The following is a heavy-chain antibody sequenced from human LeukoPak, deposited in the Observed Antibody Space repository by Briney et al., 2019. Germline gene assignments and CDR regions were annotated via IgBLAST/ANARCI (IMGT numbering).Heavy chain of an antibody. CDR3: ARMGLTGYFHG. J-gene: IGHJ4*02. V-gene: IGHV4-59*01. D-gene: IGHD3-9*01. CDR1: GGSISSYY. Sequence: SETLSLTCTVSGGSISSYYWSWIRQPPGKGLEWIGYIYYSGSTNYNPSLKSRVTISVDTSKNQFSLKLSSVTAADTAVYYCARMGLTGYFHGWGQGTLVTVSS. CDR2: IYYSGST.